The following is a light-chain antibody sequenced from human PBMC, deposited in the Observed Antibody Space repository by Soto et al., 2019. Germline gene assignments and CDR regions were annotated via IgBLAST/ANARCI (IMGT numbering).Light chain of an antibody. J-gene: IGLJ2*01. V-gene: IGLV1-40*01. CDR2: GNS. Sequence: QSVLTQPPSVSGAPGQRVTISCTGSASNIGADYDVHWYQHLPGTAPKLLIYGNSNRPSGVPDRFSGSKSGASASLAITGVQDEDEADYSCQSYDNRRFLVFGGGTKVTVL. CDR1: ASNIGADYD. CDR3: QSYDNRRFLV.